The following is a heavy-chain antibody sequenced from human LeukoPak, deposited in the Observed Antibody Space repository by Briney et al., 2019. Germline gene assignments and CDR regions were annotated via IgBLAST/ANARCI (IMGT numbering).Heavy chain of an antibody. Sequence: GGSLRLSCAASGFTFSSYSMNWVRQAPGKGLEWVSSISSSSSYIYYADSVKGRFTISRDNSKNTLYLQMNSLRAEDTAVYYCANYYDSSGYYYGPEYFQHWGQGTLVTVSS. CDR1: GFTFSSYS. J-gene: IGHJ1*01. CDR3: ANYYDSSGYYYGPEYFQH. V-gene: IGHV3-21*04. D-gene: IGHD3-22*01. CDR2: ISSSSSYI.